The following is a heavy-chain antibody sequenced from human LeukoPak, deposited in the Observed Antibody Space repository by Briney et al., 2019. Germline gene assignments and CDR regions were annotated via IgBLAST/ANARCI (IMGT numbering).Heavy chain of an antibody. Sequence: ASVKVSCKASGYTFTSYDINWVRQATGQGLEWMGWMNPNSGNTGYAQKFQGRVTMTRNTSISTAYMELSSLRSEDTAVYYCARRLMVRGVRGRCYYGMDVWGQGTTVTVSS. CDR1: GYTFTSYD. CDR2: MNPNSGNT. J-gene: IGHJ6*02. V-gene: IGHV1-8*01. D-gene: IGHD3-10*01. CDR3: ARRLMVRGVRGRCYYGMDV.